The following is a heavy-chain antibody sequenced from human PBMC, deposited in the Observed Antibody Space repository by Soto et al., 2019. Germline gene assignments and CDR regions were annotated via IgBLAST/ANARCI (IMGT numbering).Heavy chain of an antibody. V-gene: IGHV1-2*02. CDR1: GYTFTDYY. D-gene: IGHD2-15*01. Sequence: ASVKVSCKASGYTFTDYYIHCVRQAPGQGLEWMGWINPNSGGTNYAQKFQGRDTMTRDTSISTAYMELSRLISDDTAVYYCARGDVRVVASFDPWGQGALVTVSS. CDR2: INPNSGGT. CDR3: ARGDVRVVASFDP. J-gene: IGHJ5*02.